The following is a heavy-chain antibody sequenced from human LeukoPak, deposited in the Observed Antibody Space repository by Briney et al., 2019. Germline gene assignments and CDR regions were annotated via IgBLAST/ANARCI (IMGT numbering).Heavy chain of an antibody. Sequence: ASVKVSCKVSGYTLTELSMHWVRQAPGKGLEWMGGFDPEDGETIYAQKFQGRVTMTRDTSTSTVYMELSSLRSEDTAVYYCARYHDYGDYVDYWGQGTLVTVSS. D-gene: IGHD4-17*01. CDR2: FDPEDGET. CDR1: GYTLTELS. V-gene: IGHV1-24*01. CDR3: ARYHDYGDYVDY. J-gene: IGHJ4*02.